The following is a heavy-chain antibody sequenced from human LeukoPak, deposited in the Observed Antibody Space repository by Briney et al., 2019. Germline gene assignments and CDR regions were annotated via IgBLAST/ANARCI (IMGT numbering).Heavy chain of an antibody. CDR3: ARKELEWAPTSV. V-gene: IGHV3-30-3*01. Sequence: GRSLRLSCAASGFTFSSYAMHWVRQAPGKGLEWVAVISYVGSNQYYADSVRGRFSISRDNSKSTPYLQMNTLRAEDTAVYYCARKELEWAPTSVWGQGTLVTVSS. CDR2: ISYVGSNQ. D-gene: IGHD1-26*01. J-gene: IGHJ4*02. CDR1: GFTFSSYA.